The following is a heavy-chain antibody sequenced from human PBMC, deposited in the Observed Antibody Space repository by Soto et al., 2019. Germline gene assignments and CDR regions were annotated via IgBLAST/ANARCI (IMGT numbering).Heavy chain of an antibody. CDR2: IYHSGST. J-gene: IGHJ4*02. Sequence: QLQLQESGSGLVKPSQTLSLTCAVSCGSIRRGGYSWSWIRQPPGKGLEWIGYIYHSGSTYYNPSLTSRVTISVDRSKNHFSLKLSSVTAADTAVYYCARVNDYWGQGTLVPGSS. CDR3: ARVNDY. CDR1: CGSIRRGGYS. V-gene: IGHV4-30-2*01.